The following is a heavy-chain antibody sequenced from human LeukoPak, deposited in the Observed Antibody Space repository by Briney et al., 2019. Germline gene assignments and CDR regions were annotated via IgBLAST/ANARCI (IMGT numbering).Heavy chain of an antibody. CDR2: ISTTADST. CDR3: AKGSRPGYSYGPREYYYYMDV. V-gene: IGHV3-23*01. Sequence: PGGSLRLSCAASGFTFSNSAMNWVRQAPGKGLEWISAISTTADSTYYADSVKGRFTISRDNSKNTLYLHMSSLRAEDTAVYYCAKGSRPGYSYGPREYYYYMDVWGKGTTVTVSS. D-gene: IGHD5-18*01. CDR1: GFTFSNSA. J-gene: IGHJ6*03.